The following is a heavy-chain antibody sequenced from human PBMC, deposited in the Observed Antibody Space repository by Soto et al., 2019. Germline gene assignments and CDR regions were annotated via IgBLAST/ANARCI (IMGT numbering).Heavy chain of an antibody. J-gene: IGHJ4*02. CDR2: IYYSGST. D-gene: IGHD3-3*01. CDR3: ASAVEGPDYDFWSGLLDY. Sequence: SVTLSLTCPVAGGYLISGGYYWSWNRQHPGKGLEWIGYIYYSGSTYYNPSLKSRVTISVDTSKNQFSLKLSSVTAADTAVYYCASAVEGPDYDFWSGLLDYWGQGTLVTVS. CDR1: GGYLISGGYY. V-gene: IGHV4-31*03.